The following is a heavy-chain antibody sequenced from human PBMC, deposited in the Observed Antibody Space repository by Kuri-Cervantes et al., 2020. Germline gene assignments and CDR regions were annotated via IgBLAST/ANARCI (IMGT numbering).Heavy chain of an antibody. Sequence: SVKVSCKASGGTFSSYAISWVRQAPGQGLEWMGGIIPIFGTANYAQKFQGRVTITADESTSTAYMELSSLRSEDTAVYYCASPRLGYCSSTSCYGVLDYWGQGTPVTVSS. D-gene: IGHD2-2*01. CDR3: ASPRLGYCSSTSCYGVLDY. CDR2: IIPIFGTA. CDR1: GGTFSSYA. J-gene: IGHJ4*02. V-gene: IGHV1-69*13.